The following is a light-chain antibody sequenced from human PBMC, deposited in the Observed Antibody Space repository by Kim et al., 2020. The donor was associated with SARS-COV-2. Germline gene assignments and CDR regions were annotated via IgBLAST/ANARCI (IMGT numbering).Light chain of an antibody. V-gene: IGLV2-8*01. CDR2: EVT. CDR1: SNDIVGYDY. Sequence: GQSVTISCTGSSNDIVGYDYVSWYQQHPGKAPKLMIYEVTKRPSGVPDRFSGSRSGNTASLTVSGLQAEDEADYYCCSYAGSQNWVFGGGTQLTVL. J-gene: IGLJ3*02. CDR3: CSYAGSQNWV.